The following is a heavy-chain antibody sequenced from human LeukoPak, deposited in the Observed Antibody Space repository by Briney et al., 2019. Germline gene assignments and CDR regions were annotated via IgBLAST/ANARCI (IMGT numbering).Heavy chain of an antibody. J-gene: IGHJ4*02. CDR3: SRGHVTGSDRHWDY. CDR1: DFSFRSHW. D-gene: IGHD3-9*01. CDR2: IIGDGNSI. V-gene: IGHV3-74*01. Sequence: GGSLRLSCATSDFSFRSHWMHWVRQVPGKGLVWVSRIIGDGNSISYADCVKGRFTISRDNAKNTLYLQMNSLRVEDTAVYYCSRGHVTGSDRHWDYWGQGVLVTVSS.